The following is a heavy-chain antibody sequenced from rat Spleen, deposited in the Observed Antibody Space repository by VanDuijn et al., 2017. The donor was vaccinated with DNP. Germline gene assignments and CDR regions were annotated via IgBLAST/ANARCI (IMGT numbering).Heavy chain of an antibody. Sequence: EVQLQESGPGLVRPSQSLSLTCSVTGYSITSNYWGWVRRFPGNKLEWMGYINSAGSTHYNPSLKSRISITRDTSKNQYFLQLNSVTTEDTATYYCAKGGHFDSWGQGAMVTVSS. CDR1: GYSITSNY. D-gene: IGHD1-11*01. CDR3: AKGGHFDS. CDR2: INSAGST. V-gene: IGHV3-3*01. J-gene: IGHJ2*01.